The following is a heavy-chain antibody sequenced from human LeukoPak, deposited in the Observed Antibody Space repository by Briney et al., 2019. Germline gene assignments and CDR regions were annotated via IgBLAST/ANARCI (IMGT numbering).Heavy chain of an antibody. CDR3: AREGGIVVVPAATPLRRSDGMDV. J-gene: IGHJ6*04. CDR1: GFTFSSYA. Sequence: EPGRSLRLSCAASGFTFSSYAMHWVRQAPGKGLEWVAVISYDGSNKYYADSVKGRFTISRDNSKNTLYLQMNSLRAEDTAVYYCAREGGIVVVPAATPLRRSDGMDVWGKGTTVTVSS. CDR2: ISYDGSNK. V-gene: IGHV3-30*04. D-gene: IGHD2-2*01.